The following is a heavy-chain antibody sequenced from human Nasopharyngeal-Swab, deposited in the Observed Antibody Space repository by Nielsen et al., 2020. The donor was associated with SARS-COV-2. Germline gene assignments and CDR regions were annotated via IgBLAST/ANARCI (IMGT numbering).Heavy chain of an antibody. CDR3: ARVAGASGYDFSG. CDR1: GGTFSGYA. V-gene: IGHV1-69*13. CDR2: IIPIFGTA. J-gene: IGHJ4*02. D-gene: IGHD5-12*01. Sequence: SVKVSCKASGGTFSGYAISWVRQAPGQGLEWMGGIIPIFGTANYAQKFQGRVTITADESTSTAYMELSSLRSEDTAVYYCARVAGASGYDFSGWGQGTLVTVSS.